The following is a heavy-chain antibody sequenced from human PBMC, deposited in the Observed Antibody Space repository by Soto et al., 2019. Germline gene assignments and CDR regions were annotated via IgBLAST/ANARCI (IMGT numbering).Heavy chain of an antibody. J-gene: IGHJ5*02. Sequence: ASVKVSCKASGYTFTGYYMHWVRQAPGQGLEWMGWINPNSGGTNYAQKFQGRVTMTRDTSISTAYMELSRLRSDDTAVYYCAREHEYSSSNWFDPWGQGTLVTVSS. D-gene: IGHD6-6*01. CDR3: AREHEYSSSNWFDP. CDR2: INPNSGGT. CDR1: GYTFTGYY. V-gene: IGHV1-2*02.